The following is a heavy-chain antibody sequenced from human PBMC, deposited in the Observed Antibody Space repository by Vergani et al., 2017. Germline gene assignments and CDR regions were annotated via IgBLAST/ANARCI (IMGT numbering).Heavy chain of an antibody. CDR2: INPTSGGT. J-gene: IGHJ4*02. CDR3: ARLERPMGYSSSSGSGDY. V-gene: IGHV1-2*02. CDR1: GYTFTGYY. D-gene: IGHD6-6*01. Sequence: QVQLVQSGAEVKKPGASVKVSCKASGYTFTGYYMHWVRQAPGKGLEWMGWINPTSGGTNYAQKFQGRVTMTRDTSISTAYTELSRLRSDDTAVYYCARLERPMGYSSSSGSGDYWGQGTLVTVSS.